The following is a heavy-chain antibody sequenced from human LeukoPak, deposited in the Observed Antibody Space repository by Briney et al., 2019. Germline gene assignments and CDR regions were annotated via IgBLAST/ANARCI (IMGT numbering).Heavy chain of an antibody. CDR1: GYTLTRYY. Sequence: GASVKVSCKASGYTLTRYYLHWVRQAPGQGLEWMGIINPSGGNTNYAQKLQGRVTMTRDMSTSTVYMELRSLRSEDTAVYYCARGSAVVAGQASWFDPWGQRTLVTVSS. J-gene: IGHJ5*02. V-gene: IGHV1-46*01. D-gene: IGHD6-25*01. CDR3: ARGSAVVAGQASWFDP. CDR2: INPSGGNT.